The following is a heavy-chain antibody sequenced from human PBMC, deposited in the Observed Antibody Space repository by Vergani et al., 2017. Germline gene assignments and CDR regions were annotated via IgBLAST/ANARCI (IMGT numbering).Heavy chain of an antibody. J-gene: IGHJ1*01. CDR2: ISWNSNSI. D-gene: IGHD1-1*01. CDR1: GITSAGYA. CDR3: ATKSCGTPGCQIGYFRE. V-gene: IGHV3-9*02. Sequence: EVQLEESGGGLVLPGRSLRLSCVASGITSAGYAMHWVRQAPGKGLEWVSGISWNSNSIGYADSVKGRFTISRDNSKSTLYLQMNSLRTEDTAVYYCATKSCGTPGCQIGYFREWGQGTLVTVSS.